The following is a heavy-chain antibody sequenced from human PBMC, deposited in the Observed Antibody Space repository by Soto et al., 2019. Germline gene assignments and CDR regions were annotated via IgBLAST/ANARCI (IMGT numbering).Heavy chain of an antibody. CDR3: ARDRVDCSGGNCWRSVEDT. Sequence: QVQLVQSGAEVKKPGASVKVSCKASGYTFTSYYMHWVRQAPGQGLEWMGIIDPSGGGTRYAQKLQGRLTMTRDTSTSTVYMELSSLRAEDTAVYYCARDRVDCSGGNCWRSVEDTWGQGTLVTVSS. CDR2: IDPSGGGT. V-gene: IGHV1-46*04. CDR1: GYTFTSYY. D-gene: IGHD2-15*01. J-gene: IGHJ5*02.